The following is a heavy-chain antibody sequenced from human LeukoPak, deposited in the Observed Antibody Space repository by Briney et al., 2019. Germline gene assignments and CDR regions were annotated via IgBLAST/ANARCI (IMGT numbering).Heavy chain of an antibody. J-gene: IGHJ4*02. CDR2: INHSGST. V-gene: IGHV4-34*01. D-gene: IGHD2-2*01. Sequence: SETLSLTCAVYGGSFSGYYWSWIRQPPGKGLEWIGEINHSGSTNYNPSLKSRVTISVDTSKNQFSLKLSSVTAADTAVYYCARQETYCSSTSCYPVDYWGQGTLVTVSS. CDR1: GGSFSGYY. CDR3: ARQETYCSSTSCYPVDY.